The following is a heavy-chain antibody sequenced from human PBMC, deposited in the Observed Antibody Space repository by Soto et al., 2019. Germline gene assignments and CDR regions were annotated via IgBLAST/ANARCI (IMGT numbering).Heavy chain of an antibody. CDR3: ARHSGCSSTSCHHHFDY. Sequence: SETLSLTCTVSGGSISSSSYYWGWIRQPPGKGLEWIGSIYYSGSTYYNPSLKSRVTISVDTSKNQFSLKLSSVTAADTAVYYCARHSGCSSTSCHHHFDYWGQGTLVTVS. CDR1: GGSISSSSYY. D-gene: IGHD2-2*01. J-gene: IGHJ4*02. V-gene: IGHV4-39*01. CDR2: IYYSGST.